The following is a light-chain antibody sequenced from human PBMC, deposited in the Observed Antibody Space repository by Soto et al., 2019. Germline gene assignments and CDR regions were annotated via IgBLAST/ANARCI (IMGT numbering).Light chain of an antibody. J-gene: IGLJ1*01. V-gene: IGLV2-23*01. CDR3: CSYAGSSTPYV. Sequence: QSARTQPASGSGSPGQSITISCTGTSSDVGSYNLVSWYQQHPDKAPKLMVYEGSKRPSGVSHRFSGSKSGNTASLTISGLQAEDEANYYCCSYAGSSTPYVFGTGTKLTFL. CDR1: SSDVGSYNL. CDR2: EGS.